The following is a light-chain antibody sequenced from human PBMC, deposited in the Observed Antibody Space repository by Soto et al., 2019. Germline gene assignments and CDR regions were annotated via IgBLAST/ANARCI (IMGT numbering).Light chain of an antibody. CDR2: EVS. CDR3: CSYAGSSTFSYV. CDR1: SSDVGSYNL. V-gene: IGLV2-23*02. Sequence: QSALTQPASVSGSPGQSITISCTGTSSDVGSYNLVSWYQQHPGKAPKLMIYEVSKRPSGVSNRFSGSKSGNTASLTSSGLQAEDEADYYCCSYAGSSTFSYVFGTGTKLTVL. J-gene: IGLJ1*01.